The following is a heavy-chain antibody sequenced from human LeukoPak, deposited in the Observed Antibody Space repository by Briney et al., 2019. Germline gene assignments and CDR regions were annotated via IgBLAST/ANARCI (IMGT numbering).Heavy chain of an antibody. V-gene: IGHV1-8*01. Sequence: GASVKVSCKTSGYMFTDYDINWVRQATGQGLEWMGWMNLYSGSTGYAQNFQGRVTMTRDTSITTAYMELSSLTSEDTAVYYCARFHRHQLPKSDYWGQGTLVTVSS. J-gene: IGHJ4*02. CDR2: MNLYSGST. CDR3: ARFHRHQLPKSDY. D-gene: IGHD1-14*01. CDR1: GYMFTDYD.